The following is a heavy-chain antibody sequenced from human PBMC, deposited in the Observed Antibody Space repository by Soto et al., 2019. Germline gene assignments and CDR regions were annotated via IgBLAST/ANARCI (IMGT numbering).Heavy chain of an antibody. Sequence: QVQLVQSGAEVKKPGASVKVSCKASGYTFTSYGISWVRQAPGQGLEWMGWISAYNGNTNYAQKLQGRVTMTTDTSTSTAHMELRSLRSDDTAVYYCARDLYYYDSSRLFDYWGQGTLVTVSS. CDR2: ISAYNGNT. CDR3: ARDLYYYDSSRLFDY. J-gene: IGHJ4*02. D-gene: IGHD3-22*01. V-gene: IGHV1-18*01. CDR1: GYTFTSYG.